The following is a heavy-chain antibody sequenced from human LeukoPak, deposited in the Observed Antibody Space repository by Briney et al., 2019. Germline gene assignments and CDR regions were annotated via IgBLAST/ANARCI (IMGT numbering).Heavy chain of an antibody. CDR1: GFTFDEYA. CDR2: IKQDGSEK. Sequence: GGSLRLSCAASGFTFDEYAMHWVRQAPGKGLEWVANIKQDGSEKYYVDSVKGRFTISRDNAKNSLYLQMNSLRAEDTAVYYCARNRDCSSTSCYWTDTFNYYYGMDVWGQGTTVTVSS. V-gene: IGHV3-7*01. D-gene: IGHD2-2*01. J-gene: IGHJ6*02. CDR3: ARNRDCSSTSCYWTDTFNYYYGMDV.